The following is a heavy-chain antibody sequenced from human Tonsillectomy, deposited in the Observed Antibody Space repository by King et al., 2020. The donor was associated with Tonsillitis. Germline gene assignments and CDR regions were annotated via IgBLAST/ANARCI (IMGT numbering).Heavy chain of an antibody. V-gene: IGHV1-18*04. CDR2: ISGYNGNT. CDR1: GYTFTNYG. J-gene: IGHJ6*02. Sequence: QLVQSGAEVKKPGASVKVSCKASGYTFTNYGISWVRQAPGQGLEWMGWISGYNGNTNYAQRLQGRVTMTTDTSTSTAYMELMSLRSDDTAVYYCARDGCSGGSCYSWDFAYYYGMDVWGQGTTVTVSS. D-gene: IGHD2-15*01. CDR3: ARDGCSGGSCYSWDFAYYYGMDV.